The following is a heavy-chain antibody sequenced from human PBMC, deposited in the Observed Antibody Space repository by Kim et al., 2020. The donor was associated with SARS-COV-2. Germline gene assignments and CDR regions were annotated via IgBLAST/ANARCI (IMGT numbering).Heavy chain of an antibody. Sequence: SVKVSCKASGGTFSSYAISWVRQAPGQGLEWMGGIIPIFGTANYAQKFQGRVTITADKSTSTAYMELSSLRSEDTAVYYCARALGVRYCSSTSCYGWFDPWGQGTLVTVSS. CDR1: GGTFSSYA. CDR2: IIPIFGTA. J-gene: IGHJ5*02. D-gene: IGHD2-2*01. V-gene: IGHV1-69*06. CDR3: ARALGVRYCSSTSCYGWFDP.